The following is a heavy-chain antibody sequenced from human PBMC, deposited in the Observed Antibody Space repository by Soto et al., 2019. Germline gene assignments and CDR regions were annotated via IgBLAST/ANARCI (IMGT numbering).Heavy chain of an antibody. CDR2: ISAYNGST. V-gene: IGHV1-18*01. D-gene: IGHD1-26*01. J-gene: IGHJ4*02. CDR1: GYTFSSYG. CDR3: ARREVGTTLDFDY. Sequence: QVQLVQSGAEVKKPGASVKVSCKASGYTFSSYGISWVRQAPGQGLEWMGWISAYNGSTKYAQKLQGRVTMTTDTSTSTADMELRSLISDDTAVYYCARREVGTTLDFDYWGQGTLVTVSS.